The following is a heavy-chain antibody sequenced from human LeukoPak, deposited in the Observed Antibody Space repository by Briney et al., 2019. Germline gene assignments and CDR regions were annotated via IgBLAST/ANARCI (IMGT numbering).Heavy chain of an antibody. D-gene: IGHD5-18*01. CDR1: GGSISSSSYY. CDR3: ARVRDTAMVTNWFDP. CDR2: IYYSGST. J-gene: IGHJ5*02. Sequence: AETLSLTCTVSGGSISSSSYYWGWIRQPPGKGLEWIGSIYYSGSTYYNPPLTSRVTISVDTSKNQFSLKLSTVTAAATAVYYCARVRDTAMVTNWFDPWGQGTLVTVSS. V-gene: IGHV4-39*07.